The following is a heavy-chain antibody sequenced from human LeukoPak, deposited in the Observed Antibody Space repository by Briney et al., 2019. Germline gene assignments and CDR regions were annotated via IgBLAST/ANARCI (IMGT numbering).Heavy chain of an antibody. CDR3: VRDWGGYGLDV. CDR2: IDSRSSDI. CDR1: GFSFSIYF. D-gene: IGHD3-16*01. V-gene: IGHV3-21*01. J-gene: IGHJ6*02. Sequence: GGSLRLSCAASGFSFSIYFMNWVRQAPGKGLEWVSTIDSRSSDIHYADSVRGRLTISRDNAKNSLYLQMNSLRAEDTAVYYCVRDWGGYGLDVWGQGTTVTVS.